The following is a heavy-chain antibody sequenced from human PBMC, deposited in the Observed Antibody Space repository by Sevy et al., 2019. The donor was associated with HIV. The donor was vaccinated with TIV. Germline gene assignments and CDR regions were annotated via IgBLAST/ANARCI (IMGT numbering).Heavy chain of an antibody. J-gene: IGHJ4*02. CDR1: GFTFNKYN. V-gene: IGHV3-21*01. D-gene: IGHD3-10*01. CDR3: AREGSGRY. Sequence: GGSLRLSCAASGFTFNKYNMIWVRQAPGKGLEWVSFISSGSNYIYYADSLRGRFTTSRDNAKNSLYLQMNTLRAEDTAVYYCAREGSGRYWGQGTLVTVSS. CDR2: ISSGSNYI.